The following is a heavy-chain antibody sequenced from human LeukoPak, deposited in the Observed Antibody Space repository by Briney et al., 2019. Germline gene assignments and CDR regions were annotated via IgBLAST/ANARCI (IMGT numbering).Heavy chain of an antibody. D-gene: IGHD1-26*01. CDR2: ISGSGGST. Sequence: GGSLRLSCAASGFTFSSYAMSWVGQAPGKGLEWVSAISGSGGSTYYADSVKGRFTISRDNSKNTLYLQMNSLRAEDTAVYYCAKDPSGSYPTPTDYWGQGTLVTVSS. V-gene: IGHV3-23*01. J-gene: IGHJ4*02. CDR3: AKDPSGSYPTPTDY. CDR1: GFTFSSYA.